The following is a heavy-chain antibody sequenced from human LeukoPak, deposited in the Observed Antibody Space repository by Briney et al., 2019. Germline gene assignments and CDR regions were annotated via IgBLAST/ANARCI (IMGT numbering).Heavy chain of an antibody. CDR1: GGSISSYY. Sequence: SETLSLTCTVSGGSISSYYWSWIRQPAGKGLEWIGRIYTGGSTNYNPSLKSRVTMSVDTSKNQFSLKLSSVTAADTAVYYCARGRSSSSPRDAFDIWGQGTMVTVSS. J-gene: IGHJ3*02. CDR3: ARGRSSSSPRDAFDI. V-gene: IGHV4-4*07. D-gene: IGHD6-6*01. CDR2: IYTGGST.